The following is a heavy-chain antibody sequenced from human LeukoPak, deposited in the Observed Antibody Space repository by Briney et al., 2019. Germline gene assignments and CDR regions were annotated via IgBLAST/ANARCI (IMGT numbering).Heavy chain of an antibody. J-gene: IGHJ4*02. Sequence: SETLSLTYTVSGGSISNSCWNCIRQPPGKGLEWIGYIYFTGSTNYNPSLKSRVTISLDTSKNQFSLKLSSVTAADTAIYYCSRGRWLQFSDWGPGTLVTVSS. CDR3: SRGRWLQFSD. CDR2: IYFTGST. D-gene: IGHD5-24*01. V-gene: IGHV4-59*01. CDR1: GGSISNSC.